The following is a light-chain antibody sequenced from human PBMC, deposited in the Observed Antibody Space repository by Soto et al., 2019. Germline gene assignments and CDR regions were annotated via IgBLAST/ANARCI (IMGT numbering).Light chain of an antibody. J-gene: IGKJ1*01. Sequence: EIIMTQSPATLSLSPGERATLSCRASERLTGNLAWYQHKPGQAPRLLIYEVSIRATYIPARFSGRGSRTEFTLTISSLQSEDSAVYFCQQYQDWPRTFGQGTKLEIK. CDR1: ERLTGN. V-gene: IGKV3-15*01. CDR2: EVS. CDR3: QQYQDWPRT.